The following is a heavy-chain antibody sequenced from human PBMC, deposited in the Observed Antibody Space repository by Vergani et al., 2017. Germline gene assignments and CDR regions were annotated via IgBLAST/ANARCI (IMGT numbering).Heavy chain of an antibody. V-gene: IGHV3-23*01. CDR1: GFTFSSYA. Sequence: EVQLLESGGGLVQPGGSLRLSCAASGFTFSSYAMSWVRQAPGKGLEWVSAMSGSGGSTYYADSVKGRFTISRDNSKNTLYLQMNSLRAEDTAVYYCAKDLGMYSGSDHGLAFDIWGQGTMVTVSS. D-gene: IGHD1-26*01. CDR3: AKDLGMYSGSDHGLAFDI. CDR2: MSGSGGST. J-gene: IGHJ3*02.